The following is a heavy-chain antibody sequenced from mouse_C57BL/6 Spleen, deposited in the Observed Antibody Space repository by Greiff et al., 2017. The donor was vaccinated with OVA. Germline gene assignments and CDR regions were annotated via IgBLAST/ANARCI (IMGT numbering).Heavy chain of an antibody. D-gene: IGHD1-1*01. CDR1: GYTFTSYW. Sequence: VKLQESGAELAKPGASVKLSCKASGYTFTSYWMHWVKQRPGQGLEWIGYINPSSGYTKYNQKFKDKATLTVDKSSSTAYMKLSSRTKEDAAGYYCAREITTGVNWYFDVWGTGTTVTVSS. CDR2: INPSSGYT. CDR3: AREITTGVNWYFDV. J-gene: IGHJ1*03. V-gene: IGHV1-7*01.